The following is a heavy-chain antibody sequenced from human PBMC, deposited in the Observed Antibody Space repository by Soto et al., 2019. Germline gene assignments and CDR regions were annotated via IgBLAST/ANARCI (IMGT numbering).Heavy chain of an antibody. CDR3: GTSDWAW. CDR1: GYIFADYD. D-gene: IGHD3-9*01. Sequence: QVQIVQSGPEEKRPGASIKLSCTTSGYIFADYDIHWVRQAPGQGLEWVGWIKADNGDTRYSPKLQGRIIITRDKSASTSYMELSELKSADAGVFYCGTSDWAWWGRGTLITVSS. J-gene: IGHJ4*02. V-gene: IGHV1-3*05. CDR2: IKADNGDT.